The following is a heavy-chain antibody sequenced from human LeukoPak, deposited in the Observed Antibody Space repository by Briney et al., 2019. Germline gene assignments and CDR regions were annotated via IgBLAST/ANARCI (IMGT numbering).Heavy chain of an antibody. Sequence: PSETLSLTCTVSGGSISSYYWSWIRQPPGKRLEWIGYIYYSGSTNYNPSLKSRVTISVDTSKNQFSLKLSSVTAADTAVYYCARVPPARYYYYCYMDVWGKGTTVTVSS. J-gene: IGHJ6*03. V-gene: IGHV4-59*01. CDR1: GGSISSYY. CDR3: ARVPPARYYYYCYMDV. CDR2: IYYSGST.